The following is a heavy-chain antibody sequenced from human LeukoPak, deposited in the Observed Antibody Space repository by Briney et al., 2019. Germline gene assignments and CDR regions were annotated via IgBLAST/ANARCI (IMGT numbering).Heavy chain of an antibody. CDR1: GFTFSSYN. CDR3: ARDPGEQWLPVKEWDDAFDI. J-gene: IGHJ3*02. D-gene: IGHD6-19*01. Sequence: GGSLRLSCAASGFTFSSYNMNWVRQAPGKGLEWVSSITSGSSYRFYADSVKGRFTISRDNAKNSLYLQMNSLRAEDTAVYYCARDPGEQWLPVKEWDDAFDIWGQGAMVTVSS. CDR2: ITSGSSYR. V-gene: IGHV3-21*01.